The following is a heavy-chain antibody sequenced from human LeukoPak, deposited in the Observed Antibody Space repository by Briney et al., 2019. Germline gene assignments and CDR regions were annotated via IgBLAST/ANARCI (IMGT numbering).Heavy chain of an antibody. Sequence: GGSLRLSCAASGFTFKSYEMNWVRQAPGKGLEWVSYISSSGTTIYYADSVKGRFTISRDNAKNSLYLQMNSLRVEDTAIYYCARDRYGDENYWGQRVLVTVSS. D-gene: IGHD4-17*01. CDR1: GFTFKSYE. CDR3: ARDRYGDENY. CDR2: ISSSGTTI. J-gene: IGHJ4*02. V-gene: IGHV3-48*03.